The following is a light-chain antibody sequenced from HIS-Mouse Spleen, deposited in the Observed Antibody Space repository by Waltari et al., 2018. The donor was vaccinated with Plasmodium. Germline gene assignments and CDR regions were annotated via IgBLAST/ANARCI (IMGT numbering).Light chain of an antibody. CDR2: LNSDGSH. Sequence: QLVLTQSPSDSASLGASVKLTCTLSSGHSYSAIAWHQQQPEKGPRYLMKLNSDGSHSKGDGIPDRFSGSSSGAERYLTISSLQSEDEADYYCQTWGTGMGVFGGGTKLTVL. CDR1: SGHSYSA. V-gene: IGLV4-69*01. J-gene: IGLJ2*01. CDR3: QTWGTGMGV.